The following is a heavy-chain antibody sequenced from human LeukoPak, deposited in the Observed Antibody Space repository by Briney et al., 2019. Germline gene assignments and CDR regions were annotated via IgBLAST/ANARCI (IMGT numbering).Heavy chain of an antibody. Sequence: GESLKISCKDSGYSFSSHWFAWMRQMPGKGLEWMGNIYPGDSESRYSPSFQGQVTISADKSISTAYLQWSSLKASDTAMYYCARRYSSSWFFDSWGQGTLVTVSS. CDR1: GYSFSSHW. J-gene: IGHJ4*02. D-gene: IGHD6-13*01. V-gene: IGHV5-51*01. CDR3: ARRYSSSWFFDS. CDR2: IYPGDSES.